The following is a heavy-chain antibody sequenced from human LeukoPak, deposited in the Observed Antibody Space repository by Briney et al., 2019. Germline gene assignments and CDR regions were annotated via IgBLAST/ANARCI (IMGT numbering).Heavy chain of an antibody. CDR3: ARDLGYASGWYYFDH. J-gene: IGHJ4*02. Sequence: PSETPSLTCAVYGGSFSGYYWSWIRQPPGKGLEWIGEINHSGSTNYNPSLKSRVTISVDTSKNQFSLKLRSMTAADTAVYFCARDLGYASGWYYFDHWGQGTLVTVSS. CDR1: GGSFSGYY. V-gene: IGHV4-34*01. CDR2: INHSGST. D-gene: IGHD6-19*01.